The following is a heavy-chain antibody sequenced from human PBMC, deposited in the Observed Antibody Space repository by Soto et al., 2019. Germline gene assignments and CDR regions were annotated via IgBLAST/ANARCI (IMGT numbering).Heavy chain of an antibody. CDR3: ASEYCSTTSCFNDNWFDP. D-gene: IGHD2-2*01. CDR2: IIPLFRRS. CDR1: GGTFSSYA. J-gene: IGHJ5*02. V-gene: IGHV1-69*01. Sequence: QVQLVQSGAEVKKPGSSVRVSCKASGGTFSSYAISWVRQAPGQGLEWMGGIIPLFRRSNYAQKFQGRVTITAAESPSTASMGLSSLSSEDTAVYYCASEYCSTTSCFNDNWFDPWGQGTLVSVSS.